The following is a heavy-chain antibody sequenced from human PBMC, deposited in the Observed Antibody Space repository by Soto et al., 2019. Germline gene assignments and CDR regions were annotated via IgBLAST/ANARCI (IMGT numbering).Heavy chain of an antibody. J-gene: IGHJ6*03. CDR1: GGTFSSYT. D-gene: IGHD6-6*01. CDR3: ARVIAARPDYYYYMDV. CDR2: IIPILGIA. Sequence: QVQLVQSGAEVKKPGSSVKVSWKASGGTFSSYTISWVRQAPGQGLEWMGRIIPILGIANYAQKLQGRVTITADKSTSTAYMELSSLRSEDTAVYYCARVIAARPDYYYYMDVWGKGTTVTVSS. V-gene: IGHV1-69*02.